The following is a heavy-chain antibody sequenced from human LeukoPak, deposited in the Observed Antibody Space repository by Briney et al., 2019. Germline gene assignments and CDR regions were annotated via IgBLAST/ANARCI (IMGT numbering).Heavy chain of an antibody. CDR3: VRCIVGAANWFDP. D-gene: IGHD1-26*01. CDR2: IISSSSYT. CDR1: GFTFSDFY. V-gene: IGHV3-11*03. J-gene: IGHJ5*01. Sequence: GGSLTLSCAASGFTFSDFYMGWVRQAPGKGLEWVSYIISSSSYTNYADSVKGRFTISRDNAKNTLYLQMNSLRAEDTAVYYCVRCIVGAANWFDPWGQGTPVTVSS.